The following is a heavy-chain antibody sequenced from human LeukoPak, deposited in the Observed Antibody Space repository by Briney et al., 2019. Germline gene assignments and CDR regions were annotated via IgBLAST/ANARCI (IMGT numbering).Heavy chain of an antibody. J-gene: IGHJ2*01. D-gene: IGHD2/OR15-2a*01. CDR1: GGSVSSGTYF. Sequence: PSETLSLTCTVSGGSVSSGTYFWSWIRQPPGRGLEWIGYISYSGSTNYNPSLKSRVTISLDTSKNLFSLNLRSVTAADTAVYYCARAVSYLDLWGRGTLVTVSS. CDR2: ISYSGST. V-gene: IGHV4-61*01. CDR3: ARAVSYLDL.